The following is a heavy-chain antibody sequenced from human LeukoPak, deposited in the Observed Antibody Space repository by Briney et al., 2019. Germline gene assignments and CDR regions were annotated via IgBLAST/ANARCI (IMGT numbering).Heavy chain of an antibody. CDR1: GGSISSSSYY. CDR3: ASGNIDY. CDR2: IYYSGST. V-gene: IGHV4-39*07. Sequence: SETLSLTCTVSGGSISSSSYYWGWIRQPPGKGLEWIGSIYYSGSTYYNPSLKRRVTISVDTSKNQFSLKLSSVTAADTAAYYYASGNIDYWGQGTLVTVSS. J-gene: IGHJ4*02. D-gene: IGHD3-10*01.